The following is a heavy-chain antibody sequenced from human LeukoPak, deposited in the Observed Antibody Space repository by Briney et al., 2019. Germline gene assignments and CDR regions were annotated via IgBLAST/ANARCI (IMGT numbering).Heavy chain of an antibody. V-gene: IGHV4-61*02. CDR3: ARDRGIYCGGDCYHNWFDP. D-gene: IGHD2-21*01. CDR1: GGSISSGDYY. CDR2: IYTSGST. Sequence: SQTLSLTCTVSGGSISSGDYYWSWIRQPAGKGLEWIGRIYTSGSTNYNPSLKSRVTISVDTSKNQFSLKLSSVTAADTAVYYCARDRGIYCGGDCYHNWFDPWGQGTLVTVSS. J-gene: IGHJ5*02.